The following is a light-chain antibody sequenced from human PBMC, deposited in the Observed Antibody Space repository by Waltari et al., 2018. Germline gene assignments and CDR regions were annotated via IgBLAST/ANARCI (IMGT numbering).Light chain of an antibody. CDR1: QSVRSD. CDR3: QQYNYWPPPT. V-gene: IGKV3-15*01. Sequence: EIVMTQSPATLSASPGDEVTLSCRASQSVRSDLAWYQQKPGQAPRLLIYAASTRATGVPARFFGSGYGTEFTLTISSLQSEDSALYYCQQYNYWPPPTFGQGTKVEIK. CDR2: AAS. J-gene: IGKJ1*01.